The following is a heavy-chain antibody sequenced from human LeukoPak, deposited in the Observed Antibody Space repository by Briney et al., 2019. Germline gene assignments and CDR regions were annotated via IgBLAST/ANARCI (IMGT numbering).Heavy chain of an antibody. V-gene: IGHV1-8*03. CDR2: MNPNSGNT. J-gene: IGHJ6*03. Sequence: ASVKVSCKASGYTFTSYYMHWVRQAPGQGLEWMGWMNPNSGNTGYAQKFQGRVTITRNTSISTAYMELSSLRSEDTAVYYCARGSSSWNYYYYYMDVWGKGTTVTVSS. D-gene: IGHD6-13*01. CDR1: GYTFTSYY. CDR3: ARGSSSWNYYYYYMDV.